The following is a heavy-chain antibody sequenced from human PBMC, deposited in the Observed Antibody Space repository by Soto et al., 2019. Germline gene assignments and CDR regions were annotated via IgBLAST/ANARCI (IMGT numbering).Heavy chain of an antibody. CDR3: ARVGCSGGTCYSEKYYFDY. V-gene: IGHV4-4*02. CDR1: GGSISSSNW. CDR2: INHSGRT. D-gene: IGHD2-15*01. Sequence: QVQLQESGPGLVKPSGTLSLTCAVSGGSISSSNWWSWVRQPPGKGLEWIGEINHSGRTNYNPSLKSRVTISVDKSKILFSRKLTSVTAADTAVYYCARVGCSGGTCYSEKYYFDYWGQGTLVTVSS. J-gene: IGHJ4*02.